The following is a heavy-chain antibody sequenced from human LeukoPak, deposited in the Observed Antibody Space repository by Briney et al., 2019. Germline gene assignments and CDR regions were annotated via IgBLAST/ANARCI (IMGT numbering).Heavy chain of an antibody. Sequence: GGSLRLSCAASGFTFSSYEMNWVRQAPGKGLEWVSYISSSGSTIYYADSVKGRFTISRDNAKNSLYLQMNSLRAEDTAVYYCARGQTTVVISRLYYFDYWGQGTLVTVSS. V-gene: IGHV3-48*03. CDR1: GFTFSSYE. CDR3: ARGQTTVVISRLYYFDY. J-gene: IGHJ4*02. CDR2: ISSSGSTI. D-gene: IGHD4-23*01.